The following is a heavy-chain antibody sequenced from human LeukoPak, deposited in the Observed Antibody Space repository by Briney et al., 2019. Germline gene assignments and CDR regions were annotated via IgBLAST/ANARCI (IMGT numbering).Heavy chain of an antibody. CDR1: GYTFTGYY. J-gene: IGHJ4*02. CDR2: INTHTGNP. D-gene: IGHD3-22*01. CDR3: AREAFDSSAYYEDY. Sequence: ASVKVSCKASGYTFTGYYMHWVRQAPGQGLEWMGWINTHTGNPTYAQGFTGRFVFSLDTSVSTAYLQISSLKAEDTAVYYCAREAFDSSAYYEDYWGQGTLVTVSS. V-gene: IGHV7-4-1*02.